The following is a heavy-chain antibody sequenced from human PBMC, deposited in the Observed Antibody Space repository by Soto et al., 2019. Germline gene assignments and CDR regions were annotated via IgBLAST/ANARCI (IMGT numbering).Heavy chain of an antibody. Sequence: EMHLVDSGGGLVKPGGSLRLSCAASGFTFSHAWMSWVRQAPGKGLEWVGRIKSKADGETKDYGAPVRGRFTISRDDSQDILYLHMNSRRIEDTAVYYCCVIKRRDQYSTSGYWFDPWGPGTLVTVSS. CDR3: CVIKRRDQYSTSGYWFDP. J-gene: IGHJ5*02. CDR2: IKSKADGETK. D-gene: IGHD4-4*01. V-gene: IGHV3-15*01. CDR1: GFTFSHAW.